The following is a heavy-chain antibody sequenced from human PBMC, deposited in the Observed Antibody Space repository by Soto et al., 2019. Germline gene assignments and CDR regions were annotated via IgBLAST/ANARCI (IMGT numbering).Heavy chain of an antibody. CDR1: GFTFSSYA. J-gene: IGHJ4*02. CDR2: ISGSGDKT. D-gene: IGHD3-16*02. Sequence: EVQLLQSGGGLVQPGGSLRLSCAASGFTFSSYAMSWVRQAPGKGPEWVSGISGSGDKTHYADSVKGRFTISRDNFKNTLYLQMDSLRAEDTAVYYCAKASTYEYVWGSFRYYFDNWGQGTLVTVSS. CDR3: AKASTYEYVWGSFRYYFDN. V-gene: IGHV3-23*01.